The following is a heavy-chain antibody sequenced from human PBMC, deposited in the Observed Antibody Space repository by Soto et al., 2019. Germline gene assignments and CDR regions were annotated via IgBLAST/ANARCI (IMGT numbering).Heavy chain of an antibody. CDR2: INTNNGNT. J-gene: IGHJ5*02. V-gene: IGHV1-18*01. Sequence: ASVKVSCKASGYAFTSYCISWVRQAPGQGLEWMGWINTNNGNTNYAQKLQGRVTMTTDTSSNTAYMELGSLRSDDTAVYYCTRDGLGSGSYFVHWGQGTLVTVSS. CDR1: GYAFTSYC. CDR3: TRDGLGSGSYFVH. D-gene: IGHD3-10*02.